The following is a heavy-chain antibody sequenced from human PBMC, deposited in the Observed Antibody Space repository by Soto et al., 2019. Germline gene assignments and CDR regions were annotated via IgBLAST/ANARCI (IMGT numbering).Heavy chain of an antibody. CDR1: GFTFTSYA. V-gene: IGHV3-23*01. CDR2: ISGSGGST. J-gene: IGHJ4*02. CDR3: AAKGLKGYGAINFDY. Sequence: PGGSLRLSCAASGFTFTSYAMSWVRQAPGKGLEWVSAISGSGGSTYYADSVKGRFTISRDNSKNTLYLQMNSLRAEDTAVYYCAAKGLKGYGAINFDYWGQGTLVTVSS. D-gene: IGHD4-17*01.